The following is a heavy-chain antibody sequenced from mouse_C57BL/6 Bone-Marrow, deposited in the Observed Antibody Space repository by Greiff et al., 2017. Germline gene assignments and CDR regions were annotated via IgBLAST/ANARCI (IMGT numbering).Heavy chain of an antibody. D-gene: IGHD2-4*01. CDR1: EYEFPSHD. CDR3: ARHGGYDYDGAWFAY. Sequence: EVKLVESGGGLVQPGESLKLSCESNEYEFPSHDMSWVRKTPEKRLELVAAINSDGGSTYYPDTMERRFIISRDNTKKTLYLQMSSLRSEDTALYYCARHGGYDYDGAWFAYWGQGTLVTVSA. J-gene: IGHJ3*01. CDR2: INSDGGST. V-gene: IGHV5-2*01.